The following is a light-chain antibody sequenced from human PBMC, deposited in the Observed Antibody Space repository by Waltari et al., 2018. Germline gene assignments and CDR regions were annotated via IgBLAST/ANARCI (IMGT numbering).Light chain of an antibody. CDR1: QSVSSSY. Sequence: EIVLTQSPGTLSLSPGERATLSCRASQSVSSSYLAWYQQKPGQAPRLLIYGASSRATGIPDRFSGSGSGTDFTLTISSLQAEDVAVYYCHQYYSYPWTFGQGTTVEIK. J-gene: IGKJ1*01. V-gene: IGKV3-20*01. CDR3: HQYYSYPWT. CDR2: GAS.